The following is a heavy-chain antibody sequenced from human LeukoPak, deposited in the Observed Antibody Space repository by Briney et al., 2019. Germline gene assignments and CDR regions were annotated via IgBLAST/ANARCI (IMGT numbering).Heavy chain of an antibody. V-gene: IGHV4-31*03. Sequence: PSQTLSLTCTVSGGSISSGGYYWSWIRQHPGKGLKWIEYIYNSRSTYYNPSLKSRVTISVDTSKNQFSLKLSSVSAADTAVYYCAGLRGRPHALDIWGQGTVVTVSS. CDR3: AGLRGRPHALDI. J-gene: IGHJ3*02. D-gene: IGHD5-12*01. CDR1: GGSISSGGYY. CDR2: IYNSRST.